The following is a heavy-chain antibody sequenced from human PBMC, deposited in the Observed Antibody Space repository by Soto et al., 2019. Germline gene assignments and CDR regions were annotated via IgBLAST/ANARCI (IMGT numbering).Heavy chain of an antibody. CDR1: GYTFTSYD. D-gene: IGHD6-19*01. Sequence: ASVKVSCKASGYTFTSYDINWVRQATGQGLEWMGWMNPNSGNTGYAQKFQGRVTMTRNTSISTAYMELSSLRSEDTAVYYCASTYSSGWYYYYGMDVWGQGTTVTVSS. CDR3: ASTYSSGWYYYYGMDV. J-gene: IGHJ6*02. CDR2: MNPNSGNT. V-gene: IGHV1-8*01.